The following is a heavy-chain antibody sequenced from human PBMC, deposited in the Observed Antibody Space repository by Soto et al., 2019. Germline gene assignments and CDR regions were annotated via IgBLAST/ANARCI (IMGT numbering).Heavy chain of an antibody. CDR1: GYTFTGYY. CDR2: INPNSGGT. V-gene: IGHV1-2*04. J-gene: IGHJ3*02. CDR3: ARQPCGGDCSGAFDI. Sequence: ASVKVSCKASGYTFTGYYMHWVRQAPGQGLEWMGWINPNSGGTNYAQKFQGWVTMTRDTSISTAYMELSRLRSDDTAVYYCARQPCGGDCSGAFDIWGQGTMVTVSS. D-gene: IGHD2-21*02.